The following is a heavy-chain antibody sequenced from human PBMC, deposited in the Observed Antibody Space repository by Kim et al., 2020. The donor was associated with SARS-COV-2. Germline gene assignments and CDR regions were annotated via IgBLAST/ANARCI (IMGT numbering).Heavy chain of an antibody. Sequence: GGSLRLSCAASGFTFSSYSMNWVRQAPGKGLEWVSYISSSSSTIYYADSVKGRFTISRDNAKNSLYLQMNSLRAEDTAVYYCARGPAYTDIVATLDYWGQGTLVTVSS. D-gene: IGHD5-12*01. V-gene: IGHV3-48*04. J-gene: IGHJ4*02. CDR1: GFTFSSYS. CDR2: ISSSSSTI. CDR3: ARGPAYTDIVATLDY.